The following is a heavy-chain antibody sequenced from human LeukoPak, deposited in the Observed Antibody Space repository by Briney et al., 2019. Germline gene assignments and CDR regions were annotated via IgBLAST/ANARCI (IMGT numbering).Heavy chain of an antibody. V-gene: IGHV1-8*01. CDR3: ARGFPYCSSTSCPPFGGMDV. CDR1: GYTFTSYD. D-gene: IGHD2-2*01. CDR2: MNPNSGNT. Sequence: ASVKVSCKASGYTFTSYDINWVRQANGQGLEWMGWMNPNSGNTGYAQKFQGRVTMTRNTSISTAYMELSSLRSEDTAVYYCARGFPYCSSTSCPPFGGMDVWGQGTTVTVSS. J-gene: IGHJ6*02.